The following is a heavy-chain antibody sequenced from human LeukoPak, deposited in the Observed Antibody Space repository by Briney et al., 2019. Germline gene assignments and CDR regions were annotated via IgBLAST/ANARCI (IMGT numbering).Heavy chain of an antibody. CDR2: INPNSGGT. J-gene: IGHJ4*02. CDR3: ARGASHYDYVWGGYRHRPLDY. V-gene: IGHV1-2*02. D-gene: IGHD3-16*02. Sequence: ASVKVSCKASGYTFTGYYMHWVRQAPGQGLEWMGWINPNSGGTNYAQKFQGRVTMTRDTSISTAYMELSRLRSDDTAVYYCARGASHYDYVWGGYRHRPLDYWGQGTLVTVSS. CDR1: GYTFTGYY.